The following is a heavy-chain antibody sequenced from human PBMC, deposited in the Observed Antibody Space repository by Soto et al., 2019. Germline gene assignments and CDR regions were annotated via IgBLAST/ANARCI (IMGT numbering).Heavy chain of an antibody. J-gene: IGHJ5*02. V-gene: IGHV4-59*01. Sequence: SETLSLTCTVSGGSISSYYWSWIRQPPGKGLEWIGYIYYSGSTNYNPSLKSRVTISVDTSKNQFSLKLSSVTAADTAVYYCARELSSRWYFNWFDPWGQGTLVTAPQ. CDR2: IYYSGST. CDR1: GGSISSYY. D-gene: IGHD6-19*01. CDR3: ARELSSRWYFNWFDP.